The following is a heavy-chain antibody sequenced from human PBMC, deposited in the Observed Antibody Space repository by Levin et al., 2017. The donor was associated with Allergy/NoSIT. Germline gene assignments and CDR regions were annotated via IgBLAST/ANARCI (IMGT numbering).Heavy chain of an antibody. D-gene: IGHD3-22*01. J-gene: IGHJ4*02. CDR1: GFTFSSYA. CDR2: ISGSGGST. V-gene: IGHV3-23*01. Sequence: ETLSLTCAASGFTFSSYAMSWVRQAPGKGLEWVSVISGSGGSTYYADSVKGRFTISRDNSKNTLYLQMSSLSAEDTAVYYCAKDPYDRSGYWNEYWGQGTLVTVSS. CDR3: AKDPYDRSGYWNEY.